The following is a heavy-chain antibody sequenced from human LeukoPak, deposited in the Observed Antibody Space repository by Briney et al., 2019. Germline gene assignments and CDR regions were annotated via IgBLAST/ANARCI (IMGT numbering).Heavy chain of an antibody. CDR2: INHSGST. CDR3: ARGRIKYYYGSGSSPLDY. V-gene: IGHV4-34*01. D-gene: IGHD3-10*01. J-gene: IGHJ4*02. CDR1: GGSFSGYY. Sequence: SETLSLTCAVYGGSFSGYYWSWIRQPPGKGLEWIGEINHSGSTNYNPSLKSRVTISVDTSKNQFSLKLSSVTAADTAVYYCARGRIKYYYGSGSSPLDYWGQGTLVTVSS.